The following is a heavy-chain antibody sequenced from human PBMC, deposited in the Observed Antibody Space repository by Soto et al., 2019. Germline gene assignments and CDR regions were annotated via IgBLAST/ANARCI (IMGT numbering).Heavy chain of an antibody. D-gene: IGHD6-13*01. CDR3: ARVAADGSYFDY. CDR2: ISSSSSYI. J-gene: IGHJ4*02. CDR1: GFTFSSYS. V-gene: IGHV3-21*01. Sequence: VGSLRLSCAASGFTFSSYSMNWVRQAPGKGLEWVSSISSSSSYIYYADSVKGRFTISRDNAKNSLYLQMNSLRAEDTAVYYCARVAADGSYFDYWGQGTLVTVS.